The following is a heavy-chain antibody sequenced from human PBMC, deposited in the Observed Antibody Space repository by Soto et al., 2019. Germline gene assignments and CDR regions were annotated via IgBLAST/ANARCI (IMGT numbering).Heavy chain of an antibody. CDR2: INYSGST. CDR1: GGSISSGSYY. V-gene: IGHV4-39*01. Sequence: QLQLQESGPGLVKPSETLSLTCTVSGGSISSGSYYWGWIRQPPGKGLEWIGSINYSGSTYYNPSLKSRVTIFVDTSNNQFSLKLTSVTAADTAVYYCGRLAVTRTIDNGGQGTRVTVSS. J-gene: IGHJ4*02. CDR3: GRLAVTRTIDN. D-gene: IGHD4-17*01.